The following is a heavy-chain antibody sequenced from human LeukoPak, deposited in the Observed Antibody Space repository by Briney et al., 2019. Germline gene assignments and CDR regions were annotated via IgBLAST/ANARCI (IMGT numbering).Heavy chain of an antibody. J-gene: IGHJ4*02. V-gene: IGHV1-46*01. D-gene: IGHD2-15*01. CDR3: TRRYCGGGTCYLDY. CDR1: GYTFTTCD. Sequence: ASVKVSCKASGYTFTTCDMHWVRQAPGQGLEWMGIINPSGGSTTYGQKVQGRVTMTRDTSTSTLYMELSSLRSEDTAIYYCTRRYCGGGTCYLDYWGQGSLVTVSS. CDR2: INPSGGST.